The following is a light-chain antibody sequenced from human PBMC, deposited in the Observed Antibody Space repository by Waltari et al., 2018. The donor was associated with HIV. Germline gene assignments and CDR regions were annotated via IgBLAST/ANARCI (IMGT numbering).Light chain of an antibody. V-gene: IGKV3-11*01. CDR1: QSVRRH. CDR2: ETS. J-gene: IGKJ4*01. Sequence: ELVLTQSPATLSVSPGERAILSCRASQSVRRHLAWHQQQSGQAPRLLIYETSTRAAGTPGRFTGSGSGTDFALTITGVEPADVAVYYCQQRGTWPPVTFGGGTKVEI. CDR3: QQRGTWPPVT.